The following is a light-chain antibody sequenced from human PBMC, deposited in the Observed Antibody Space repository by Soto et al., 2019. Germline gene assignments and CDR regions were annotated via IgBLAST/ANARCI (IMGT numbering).Light chain of an antibody. Sequence: QSVLTQPPSASGSPGQSVTISCTGSSSDVGGYNYVSWYQQHPGKAPKLMIYEVSKRHSGVPDRLSGSKSCNTASLTVSGLQAEGEAEYYCRPYGSSNTEVFGGGTKLTVL. J-gene: IGLJ2*01. CDR3: RPYGSSNTEV. CDR2: EVS. CDR1: SSDVGGYNY. V-gene: IGLV2-8*01.